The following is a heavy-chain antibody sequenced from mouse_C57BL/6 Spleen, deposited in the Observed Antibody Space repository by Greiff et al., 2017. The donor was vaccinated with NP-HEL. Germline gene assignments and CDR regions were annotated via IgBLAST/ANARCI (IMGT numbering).Heavy chain of an antibody. V-gene: IGHV5-17*01. CDR3: ARVRRYYAMDY. CDR2: ISSGSSTI. CDR1: GFTFSDYG. J-gene: IGHJ4*01. Sequence: VQLKESGGGLVKPGGSLKLSCAASGFTFSDYGMHWVRQAPEKGLEWVAYISSGSSTIYYADTVKGRFTISRDNAKNTLFLQMTSLRSEDTAMYYCARVRRYYAMDYWGQGTSVTVSS.